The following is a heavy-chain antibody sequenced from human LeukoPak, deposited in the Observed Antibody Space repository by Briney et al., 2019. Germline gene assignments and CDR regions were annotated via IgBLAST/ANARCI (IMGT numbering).Heavy chain of an antibody. CDR3: AKDGEGALGNYFDY. D-gene: IGHD3-16*01. CDR2: IRYDGSNK. Sequence: GGSLRLSCAASGFTFSSYGMHWVRQAPGKGLEWVAFIRYDGSNKYYADSVKGRLTISRDNSKNTLYLQMNSLRAEDTAVYYCAKDGEGALGNYFDYWGQGTLVTVSS. CDR1: GFTFSSYG. V-gene: IGHV3-30*02. J-gene: IGHJ4*02.